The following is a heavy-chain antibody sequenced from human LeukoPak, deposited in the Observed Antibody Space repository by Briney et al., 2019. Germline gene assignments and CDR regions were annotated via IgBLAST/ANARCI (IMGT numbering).Heavy chain of an antibody. CDR2: ISSSSSYI. J-gene: IGHJ5*02. D-gene: IGHD4-11*01. Sequence: GGSLRLSCAASGFTFSSYSMNWVRQAPGKGLEWVSSISSSSSYIYYADSVKGRFTISRDNAKNSLYLQMNSLRAEDTAVYYCARGTVTVNWFDPWGQGTLVTVSP. V-gene: IGHV3-21*01. CDR3: ARGTVTVNWFDP. CDR1: GFTFSSYS.